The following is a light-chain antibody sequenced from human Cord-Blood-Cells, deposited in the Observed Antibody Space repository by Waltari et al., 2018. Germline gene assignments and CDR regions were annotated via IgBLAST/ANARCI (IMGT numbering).Light chain of an antibody. Sequence: QSVLTQPPSVSGAPGQRVTISCTGSSSNIGAGYDVHWYQQLPGTAPKLLIYGNSNRPSGVPDRFPGSKSGTSASLAITGLQAEDEADYYCQSYDSSLSGGLVFGGGTKLTVL. CDR1: SSNIGAGYD. CDR3: QSYDSSLSGGLV. J-gene: IGLJ2*01. CDR2: GNS. V-gene: IGLV1-40*01.